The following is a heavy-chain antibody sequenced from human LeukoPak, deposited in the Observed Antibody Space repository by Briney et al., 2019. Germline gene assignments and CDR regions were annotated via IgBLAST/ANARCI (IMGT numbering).Heavy chain of an antibody. CDR1: GFTFSTYA. Sequence: GGSLRLSCAASGFTFSTYAMSWVRQAPGKGLGWVSVVSFSGDSTYYADSVKGRFTISRDNSKNTLYLQMNSLRAEDTAVYYCAKLRYFDWLLRTIDYWGQGILVTVSS. J-gene: IGHJ4*02. CDR2: VSFSGDST. V-gene: IGHV3-23*01. CDR3: AKLRYFDWLLRTIDY. D-gene: IGHD3-9*01.